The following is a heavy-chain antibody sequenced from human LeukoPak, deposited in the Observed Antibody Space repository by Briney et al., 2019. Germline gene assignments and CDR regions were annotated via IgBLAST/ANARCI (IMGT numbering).Heavy chain of an antibody. CDR2: VYTNGHT. J-gene: IGHJ4*02. CDR1: GGSINAFY. D-gene: IGHD2-15*01. CDR3: ARSARETPGSGYHFDF. Sequence: SETLSLTCTVSGGSINAFYWGWIRQPAGKGLEWIGRVYTNGHTDYNPSLNSRITMSVDTSRNQFSLRLTSVTAADTAVYYCARSARETPGSGYHFDFWGRGTLVTVSS. V-gene: IGHV4-4*07.